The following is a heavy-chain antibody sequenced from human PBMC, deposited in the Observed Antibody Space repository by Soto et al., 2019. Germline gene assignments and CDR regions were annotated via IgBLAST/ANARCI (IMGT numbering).Heavy chain of an antibody. CDR1: GYTFTSYG. CDR2: ISAYNGNT. D-gene: IGHD3-16*02. CDR3: ARPYDYVWGSYRYDAFDI. Sequence: GASVKVSCKASGYTFTSYGISWVRQAPGQGLEWVGWISAYNGNTNYAQKLQGRVTMTTDTSTSTAYMELRSLRSDDTAVYYCARPYDYVWGSYRYDAFDIWGQGTMVTVSS. J-gene: IGHJ3*02. V-gene: IGHV1-18*01.